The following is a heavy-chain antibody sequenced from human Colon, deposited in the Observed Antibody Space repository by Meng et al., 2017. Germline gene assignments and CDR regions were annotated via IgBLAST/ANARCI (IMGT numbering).Heavy chain of an antibody. CDR3: ARGASDYDFDY. CDR1: GGSGSRGSYY. Sequence: VQPECSGPGLVRPSETLSLTCTASGGSGSRGSYYWSWIRQPPGKGLEWIGYIYYSGSTNYNPSLKSRVTISVDTSKNQFSLKLSSVTAADTAVYYCARGASDYDFDYWGQGTLVTVSS. V-gene: IGHV4-61*01. CDR2: IYYSGST. J-gene: IGHJ4*02. D-gene: IGHD3-22*01.